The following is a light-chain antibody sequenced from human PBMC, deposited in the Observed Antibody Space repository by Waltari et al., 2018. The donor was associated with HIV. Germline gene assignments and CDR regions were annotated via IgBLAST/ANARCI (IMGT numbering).Light chain of an antibody. Sequence: EIVMTQSPATLSVSPGERATLSCRASQSVSSNLAWYQQKPGQAPRRLIYGASTRATGIPARFSGSGSGTECTLTISSRQSGDVAVYYCQQYNNWPPLTLGGGTKVEIK. CDR1: QSVSSN. CDR2: GAS. V-gene: IGKV3-15*01. J-gene: IGKJ4*01. CDR3: QQYNNWPPLT.